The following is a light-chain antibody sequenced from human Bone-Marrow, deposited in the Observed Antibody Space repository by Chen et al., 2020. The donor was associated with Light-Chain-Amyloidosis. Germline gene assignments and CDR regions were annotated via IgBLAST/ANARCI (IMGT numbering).Light chain of an antibody. CDR1: VSAFGATSH. Sequence: QSVLPQPPSVSGAPRQVLTISCSGFVSAFGATSHVHWYQLHPTTTPTLLIFNGIYRPSGGPDRLSAATSGASSALVITGLQIEDEADYYCQSYDTTIGTSVFGGGTRLTVL. CDR2: NGI. V-gene: IGLV1-40*03. CDR3: QSYDTTIGTSV. J-gene: IGLJ2*01.